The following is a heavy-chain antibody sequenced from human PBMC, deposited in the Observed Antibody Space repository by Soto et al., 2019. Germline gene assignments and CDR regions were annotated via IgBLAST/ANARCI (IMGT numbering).Heavy chain of an antibody. CDR1: GGSISSSSYY. D-gene: IGHD3-9*01. CDR2: IYYSGST. V-gene: IGHV4-39*01. J-gene: IGHJ3*02. CDR3: ASVDMRSDAFDI. Sequence: QLQLQESGPGLVKPSETLSLTCTVSGGSISSSSYYWGWIRQPPGKGLEWIGSIYYSGSTYYNPSLKSRVTISVDTSKNQFSLKLSSVTAADTAVYYCASVDMRSDAFDIWGQGTMVTVSS.